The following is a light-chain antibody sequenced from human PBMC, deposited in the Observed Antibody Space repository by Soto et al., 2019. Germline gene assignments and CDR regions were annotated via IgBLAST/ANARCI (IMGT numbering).Light chain of an antibody. CDR2: DAS. Sequence: EIVMTQSPVTLSVSPGEGVTLSCRASQSVYSNLAWYQQKPGQAPRLLIYDASARATDIPARFSGSGSGTVSTITVSRLQSEDFAFYCCQQYNNWPHTFGEGTKVEIK. CDR1: QSVYSN. V-gene: IGKV3-15*01. CDR3: QQYNNWPHT. J-gene: IGKJ4*01.